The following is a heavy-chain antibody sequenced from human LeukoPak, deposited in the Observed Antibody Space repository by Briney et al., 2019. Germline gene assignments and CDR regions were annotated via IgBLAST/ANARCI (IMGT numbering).Heavy chain of an antibody. D-gene: IGHD3-22*01. J-gene: IGHJ4*02. CDR3: ARDRTYYYDPRELDY. Sequence: PGRSLKLSCAASGFTFSSYGMHWVRQAPGKGLEWVAVIWYDGSNKYYADSVKGRFTISRDNSKNTLYLQMNSLRAEDTAVYYCARDRTYYYDPRELDYWGQGTLVTVSS. CDR2: IWYDGSNK. CDR1: GFTFSSYG. V-gene: IGHV3-33*01.